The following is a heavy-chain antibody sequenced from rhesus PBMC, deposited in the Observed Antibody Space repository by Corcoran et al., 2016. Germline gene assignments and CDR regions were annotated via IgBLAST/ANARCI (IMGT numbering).Heavy chain of an antibody. D-gene: IGHD6-43*01. J-gene: IGHJ4*01. V-gene: IGHV4-122*02. CDR3: AERTAAAYFEY. Sequence: QVQLQESGPGLVKPSETLSLTCAVSGYTTSGHYWSRIRQATGKGLEWIGYITYSGSTTYNPSLKSRVTISSDACKNQFSLRLSSVTAADTAVYYCAERTAAAYFEYWGQGVLVTISS. CDR2: ITYSGST. CDR1: GYTTSGHY.